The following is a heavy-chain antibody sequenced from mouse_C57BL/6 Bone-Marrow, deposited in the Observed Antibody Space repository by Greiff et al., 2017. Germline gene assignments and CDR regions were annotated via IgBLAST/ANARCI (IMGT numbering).Heavy chain of an antibody. V-gene: IGHV3-6*01. Sequence: DVQLQESGPGLVKPSQSLSLTCSVTGYSITSGYYWNWIRQFPGNKLEWMGYISYDGSNNYNPSLKNRISITRDTSKNQFFLKLNSVTTEDTATYYCARDWPWFAYWGQGTLVTVSA. J-gene: IGHJ3*01. CDR1: GYSITSGYY. CDR3: ARDWPWFAY. CDR2: ISYDGSN.